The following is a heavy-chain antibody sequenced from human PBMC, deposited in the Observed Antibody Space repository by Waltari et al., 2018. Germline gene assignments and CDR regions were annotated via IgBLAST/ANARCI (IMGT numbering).Heavy chain of an antibody. CDR2: INPSDGNV. V-gene: IGHV1-46*01. J-gene: IGHJ4*02. CDR1: GYTFTTYN. CDR3: AGERAGTYYFEF. Sequence: QVQLVPSGAEVKRPGASVTVSCKPSGYTFTTYNIRWVRQAPGRGLEWVGIINPSDGNVNYAQKFRGRLTMTRDTSTSTVYMELYSLRSEDTAVYYCAGERAGTYYFEFWGQGTLVTVSS.